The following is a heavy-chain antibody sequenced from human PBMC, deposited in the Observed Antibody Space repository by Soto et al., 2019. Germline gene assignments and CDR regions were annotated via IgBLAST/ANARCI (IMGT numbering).Heavy chain of an antibody. CDR1: GFTFSSYS. Sequence: EVQLVESGGGLVQPGGSLRLSCAASGFTFSSYSMNWVRQAPGKGLEWVSYISSSSSTIYYADSVEGRFTISRDNAKNSLYLQMNSLRAEDTAVYYCARVSYYDILTGYNYNWFDPWGQGTLVTVSS. D-gene: IGHD3-9*01. CDR2: ISSSSSTI. J-gene: IGHJ5*02. CDR3: ARVSYYDILTGYNYNWFDP. V-gene: IGHV3-48*01.